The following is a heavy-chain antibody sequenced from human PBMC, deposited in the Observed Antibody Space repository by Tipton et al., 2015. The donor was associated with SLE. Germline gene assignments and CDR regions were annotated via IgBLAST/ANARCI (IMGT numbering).Heavy chain of an antibody. CDR2: IFYSGST. CDR3: ARERYCSGASCYAPDY. J-gene: IGHJ4*02. V-gene: IGHV4-59*01. Sequence: GSLRLSCTVSGGSISNYYWNWIRQPPGKGLEWIGYIFYSGSTNYNPSLKSRVTISVDTSKNQFSLKLKSVTAADSAVYYCARERYCSGASCYAPDYWGQGTLVTVSS. CDR1: GGSISNYY. D-gene: IGHD2-2*01.